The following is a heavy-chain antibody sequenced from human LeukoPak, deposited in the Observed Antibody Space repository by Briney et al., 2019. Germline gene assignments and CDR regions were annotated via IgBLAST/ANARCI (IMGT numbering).Heavy chain of an antibody. J-gene: IGHJ3*02. CDR3: AKGGTGKGIRYFDWLYPPPDAFGI. D-gene: IGHD3-9*01. V-gene: IGHV3-30*18. CDR2: ISYDGSNK. Sequence: GGSLRLSCAASGFTFSSYGMHWVRQAPGKGLEWVAVISYDGSNKYYADSVKGRFTISRDNSKNTLYLQMNSLRAEDTAVYYCAKGGTGKGIRYFDWLYPPPDAFGIWGQGTMVTVSS. CDR1: GFTFSSYG.